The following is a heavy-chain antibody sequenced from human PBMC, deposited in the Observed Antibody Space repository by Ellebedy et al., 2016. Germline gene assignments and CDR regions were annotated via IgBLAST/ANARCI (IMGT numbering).Heavy chain of an antibody. CDR2: ITGSGGET. CDR1: GFTFSSHG. Sequence: GESLKISCAASGFTFSSHGMSWVRQAPGKGLECVSLITGSGGETFYADSVKGRFTISRDNSKNTLFLQMNSLRGDDTARYYCAKISPTHRGAFDIWGQGTMVTVSS. D-gene: IGHD3-3*02. V-gene: IGHV3-23*01. J-gene: IGHJ3*02. CDR3: AKISPTHRGAFDI.